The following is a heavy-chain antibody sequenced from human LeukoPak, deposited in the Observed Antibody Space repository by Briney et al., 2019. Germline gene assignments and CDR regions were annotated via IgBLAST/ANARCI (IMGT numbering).Heavy chain of an antibody. J-gene: IGHJ4*02. Sequence: PSGTLSLTCAVSGGSISSSNWWSWVRQSPGKGLEWIGEIYHSGNTKYNPSLKSRVTISVDKSKNQFSLKLTSVSAADTALYYCAREYYYDSGGYYRGWGQGTLVTVSP. CDR1: GGSISSSNW. V-gene: IGHV4-4*02. CDR2: IYHSGNT. D-gene: IGHD3-22*01. CDR3: AREYYYDSGGYYRG.